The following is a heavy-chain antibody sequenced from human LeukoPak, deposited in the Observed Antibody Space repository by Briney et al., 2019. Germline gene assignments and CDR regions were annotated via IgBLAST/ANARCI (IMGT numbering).Heavy chain of an antibody. D-gene: IGHD3-9*01. Sequence: SQTLSLTCTVSGGSISSGSYYWSWIRQPAGKGLEWIGRIYTSGSTNYNPSLKSRVTISVDTSKNQFSLKLSSVTAADTAVYYCARATPSLRYFVWFENNFDPWGQGTLVTVSS. CDR1: GGSISSGSYY. J-gene: IGHJ5*02. V-gene: IGHV4-61*02. CDR3: ARATPSLRYFVWFENNFDP. CDR2: IYTSGST.